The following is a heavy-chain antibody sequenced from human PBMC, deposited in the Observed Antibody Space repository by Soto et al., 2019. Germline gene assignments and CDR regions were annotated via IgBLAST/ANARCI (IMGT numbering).Heavy chain of an antibody. J-gene: IGHJ4*02. Sequence: ESGGGLVQPGGSLRLSCAASGFTFSSYEMNWVRQAPGKGLEWVSYISSSGSTIYYADSVKGRFTISRDNAKNSLYLQMNSLRAEDTAVYYCARPDSGSYSVYFDYWGQGTLVTVSS. CDR1: GFTFSSYE. CDR2: ISSSGSTI. V-gene: IGHV3-48*03. CDR3: ARPDSGSYSVYFDY. D-gene: IGHD1-26*01.